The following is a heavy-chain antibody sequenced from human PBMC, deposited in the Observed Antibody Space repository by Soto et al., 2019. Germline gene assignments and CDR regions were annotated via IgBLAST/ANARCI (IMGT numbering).Heavy chain of an antibody. D-gene: IGHD3-22*01. J-gene: IGHJ4*02. CDR2: IKQAGSEK. V-gene: IGHV3-7*03. CDR3: ARGSYYDSSGYPDY. CDR1: GFTFSDYW. Sequence: GGSLRLSCAASGFTFSDYWMTWVRQAPGKGLEWVANIKQAGSEKYYVDSVKGRFTISTDSAKNSLYLQMNSLRAEDTAVYYCARGSYYDSSGYPDYWGQGTLVTVYS.